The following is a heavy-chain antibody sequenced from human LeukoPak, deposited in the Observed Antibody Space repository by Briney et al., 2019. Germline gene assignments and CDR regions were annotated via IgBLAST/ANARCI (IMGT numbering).Heavy chain of an antibody. Sequence: SETLSLTCTVSGGSISSSSYYWGWIRQPPGKGLEWIGSIYYSGSTYYNPSLKSRVTISVDTSKNQFSLKLSSVTAADTAVYYCARGGVDIVVVTATHPHYYYYGMDVWGQGTTVTVSS. CDR3: ARGGVDIVVVTATHPHYYYYGMDV. CDR1: GGSISSSSYY. V-gene: IGHV4-39*01. D-gene: IGHD2-21*02. J-gene: IGHJ6*02. CDR2: IYYSGST.